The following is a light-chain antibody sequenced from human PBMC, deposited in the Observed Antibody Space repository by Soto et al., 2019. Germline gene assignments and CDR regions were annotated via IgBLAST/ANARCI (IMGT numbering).Light chain of an antibody. Sequence: QSALTQPASLSGSPGQSITISCTGTSSDVGSYNLVSWYQQYPGKDPRLLIYEATKRPSGVSDRFSASKSGVTASLTISGLQAEDEADYYCCSFASNSPLVFGGGTQLTVL. CDR1: SSDVGSYNL. J-gene: IGLJ3*02. V-gene: IGLV2-23*01. CDR2: EAT. CDR3: CSFASNSPLV.